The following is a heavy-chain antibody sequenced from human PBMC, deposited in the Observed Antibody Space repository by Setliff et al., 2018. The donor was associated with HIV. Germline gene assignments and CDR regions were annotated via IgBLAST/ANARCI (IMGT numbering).Heavy chain of an antibody. CDR3: TREGRGDPAMATTRIDY. CDR1: GDSISSGSYF. J-gene: IGHJ4*02. D-gene: IGHD1-1*01. CDR2: IYYTGFA. Sequence: SETLSITCSVSGDSISSGSYFWGWIRQTPGKGLEWIGNIYYTGFAYYNPSLKSRVTISLDTSKTHFFLNLTSVTDADTAVYFCTREGRGDPAMATTRIDYWGQGKLVTVSS. V-gene: IGHV4-39*02.